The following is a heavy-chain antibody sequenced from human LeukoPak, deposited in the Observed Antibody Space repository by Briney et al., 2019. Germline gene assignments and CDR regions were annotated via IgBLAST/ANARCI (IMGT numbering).Heavy chain of an antibody. CDR3: ARDLRADDGSGSY. CDR1: GFTFSSYA. D-gene: IGHD3-10*01. Sequence: GGSLRLSCAASGFTFSSYAMHRVRQAPGKGLEYVSAISSNGGSTYYANSVKGRFTISRDNSKNTPYLQMGSLRAEDMAVYYCARDLRADDGSGSYWGQGTLVTVSS. J-gene: IGHJ4*02. V-gene: IGHV3-64*01. CDR2: ISSNGGST.